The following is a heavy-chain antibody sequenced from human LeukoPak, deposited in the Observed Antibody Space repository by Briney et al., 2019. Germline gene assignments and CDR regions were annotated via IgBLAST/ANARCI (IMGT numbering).Heavy chain of an antibody. Sequence: GGSLRLSCAASGFTFSSYEMNWVRQAPGKGLQWVSTVSASSDIHYSDSVKGRFTISRDNARNSLYLQMNSLRDEDTAVYYCARELRLASDYWGQGTLVTVSS. CDR3: ARELRLASDY. J-gene: IGHJ4*02. V-gene: IGHV3-69-1*01. CDR1: GFTFSSYE. CDR2: VSASSDI.